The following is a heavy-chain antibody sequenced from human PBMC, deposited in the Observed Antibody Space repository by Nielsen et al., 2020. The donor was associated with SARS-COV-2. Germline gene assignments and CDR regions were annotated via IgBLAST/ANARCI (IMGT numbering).Heavy chain of an antibody. CDR2: IKPDGSEK. D-gene: IGHD3-10*01. CDR3: ARDLYGSGSSEGYYYYYGMDV. V-gene: IGHV3-7*01. J-gene: IGHJ6*02. Sequence: GESLKISCAASGFTFSSLWMSWVRQVPGKGLEWVADIKPDGSEKYYVDSVKGRFTISRDNAKNSLYLQMNSLRAEDTAVYYCARDLYGSGSSEGYYYYYGMDVWGQGTTVTVSS. CDR1: GFTFSSLW.